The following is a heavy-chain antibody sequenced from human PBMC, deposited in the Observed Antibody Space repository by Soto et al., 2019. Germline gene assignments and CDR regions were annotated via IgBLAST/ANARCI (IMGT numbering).Heavy chain of an antibody. CDR3: TRRSCTSGVCYSDFDH. D-gene: IGHD2-8*01. Sequence: EVQLVESGGGLVQPGGSLKLSCAASGFTLSGFDIHWVRQASGEGLEWVGRIKTKVESYATGVAASVQGRFTISRDDSKNTAYVEMNSLKSEDTAVYYCTRRSCTSGVCYSDFDHWGQGTLVTVSS. J-gene: IGHJ4*02. CDR1: GFTLSGFD. CDR2: IKTKVESYAT. V-gene: IGHV3-73*01.